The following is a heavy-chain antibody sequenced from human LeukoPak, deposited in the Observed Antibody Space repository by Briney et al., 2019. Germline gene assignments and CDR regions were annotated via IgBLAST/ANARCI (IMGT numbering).Heavy chain of an antibody. CDR2: IYYSGST. CDR1: GGSISSSSYY. Sequence: SETLSLTCTVSGGSISSSSYYWGWIRQPPGKGLEWIGSIYYSGSTYYNPSLKSRVTISADTSKNQFSLKLSSVTAADTAVYYCARLKRHRYFDYWGQGTLVTVSS. J-gene: IGHJ4*02. CDR3: ARLKRHRYFDY. V-gene: IGHV4-39*01.